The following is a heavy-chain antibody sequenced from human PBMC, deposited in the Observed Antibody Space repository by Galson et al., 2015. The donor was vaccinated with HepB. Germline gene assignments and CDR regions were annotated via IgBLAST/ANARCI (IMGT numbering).Heavy chain of an antibody. J-gene: IGHJ4*02. CDR1: GFTFSRYS. D-gene: IGHD3-22*01. CDR3: ATQSKYSDSTGYYGH. Sequence: SLRLSCAASGFTFSRYSMNWVRQAPGKGLEWVSVIWGSGSTIYYADSVKGRFTISRDNSKNTVYLQMNSLKASDTAIYYCATQSKYSDSTGYYGHWGQGTLVTVSS. CDR2: IWGSGSTI. V-gene: IGHV3-23*01.